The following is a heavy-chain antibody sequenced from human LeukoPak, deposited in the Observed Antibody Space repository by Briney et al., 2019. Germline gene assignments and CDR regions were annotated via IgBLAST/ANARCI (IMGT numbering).Heavy chain of an antibody. J-gene: IGHJ6*02. CDR2: IYYSGST. Sequence: SETLSLTCTVSGGSISSYYWSWIRQPPGEGLEWIGYIYYSGSTNYNPSLKSRVTISVDTSKNQFSLKLSSVTAADTAVYYCARDGPPGGYDFWSGYYPGMDVWGQGTTVTVSS. CDR1: GGSISSYY. CDR3: ARDGPPGGYDFWSGYYPGMDV. V-gene: IGHV4-59*01. D-gene: IGHD3-3*01.